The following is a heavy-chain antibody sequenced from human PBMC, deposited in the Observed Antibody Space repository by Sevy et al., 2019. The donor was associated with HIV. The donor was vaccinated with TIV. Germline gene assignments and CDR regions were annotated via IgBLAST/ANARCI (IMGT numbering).Heavy chain of an antibody. Sequence: ASVKVSCKASGYTFSSYGISWVRQAPGQGLEWMGWISDYNGYTNYAHRFQGRVTMSTETSTRTAYMELRSLRSDDAAVYFCAREGYYYRSGTYRPPNYYGMDVWGQGTAVTVSS. CDR1: GYTFSSYG. V-gene: IGHV1-18*01. CDR2: ISDYNGYT. J-gene: IGHJ6*02. D-gene: IGHD3-10*01. CDR3: AREGYYYRSGTYRPPNYYGMDV.